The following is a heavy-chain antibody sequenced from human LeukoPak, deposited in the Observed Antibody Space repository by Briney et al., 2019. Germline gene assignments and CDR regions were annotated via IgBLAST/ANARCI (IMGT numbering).Heavy chain of an antibody. J-gene: IGHJ3*02. CDR1: GGSISPYY. CDR3: ARHRQYDTDAFDI. Sequence: SETLSLTCTVSGGSISPYYWSWVRQPPGRGLDWIGYISYSGSTNYNPSLKSRVTISVDTSRNQFSLQLSSVTAADTAVYYCARHRQYDTDAFDIWGQGTMVTVSS. V-gene: IGHV4-59*08. CDR2: ISYSGST. D-gene: IGHD2/OR15-2a*01.